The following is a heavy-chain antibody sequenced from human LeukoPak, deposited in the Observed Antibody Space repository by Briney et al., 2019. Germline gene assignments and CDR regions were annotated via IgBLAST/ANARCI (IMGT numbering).Heavy chain of an antibody. D-gene: IGHD3-10*01. CDR2: ISGSGGTI. V-gene: IGHV3-23*01. CDR1: GFTFSSYA. CDR3: ARELWFGGNYYYYYYMDV. J-gene: IGHJ6*03. Sequence: GGSLRLSCAASGFTFSSYAMSWVRQAPGKGLEWVSAISGSGGTIYYADSVKGRFTISRDNAKNSLYLQMNSLRAEDTAVYYCARELWFGGNYYYYYYMDVRGKGTTVTASS.